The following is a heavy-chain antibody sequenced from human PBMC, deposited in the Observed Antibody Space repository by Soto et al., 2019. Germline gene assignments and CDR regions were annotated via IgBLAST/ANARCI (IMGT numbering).Heavy chain of an antibody. CDR1: GFTFTSSA. Sequence: QMQLVQSGPEVKKPGTSVKVSCKASGFTFTSSAVQWVRQARGQRLEWRGWIVVGSGNTNYAQKFQERVTITRDMATSTAYMELSSLRAEDTAVYYCAAEGDYGEMDYWGQGTLVTVSS. J-gene: IGHJ4*02. D-gene: IGHD4-17*01. V-gene: IGHV1-58*01. CDR2: IVVGSGNT. CDR3: AAEGDYGEMDY.